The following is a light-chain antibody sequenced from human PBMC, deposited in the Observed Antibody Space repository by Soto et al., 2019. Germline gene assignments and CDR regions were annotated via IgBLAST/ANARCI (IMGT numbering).Light chain of an antibody. CDR1: NSDVGGYNY. V-gene: IGLV2-8*01. CDR2: EVT. J-gene: IGLJ3*02. Sequence: QSALTQPPSASGSPGQSVTISCTGTNSDVGGYNYVSWYQQYPGKAPKLLIYEVTKRPSGVPDRFSGSKSGNTAYLTVSGLPAGDGGDYYRHSFGGRAQGVFGRGTKLTVL. CDR3: HSFGGRAQGV.